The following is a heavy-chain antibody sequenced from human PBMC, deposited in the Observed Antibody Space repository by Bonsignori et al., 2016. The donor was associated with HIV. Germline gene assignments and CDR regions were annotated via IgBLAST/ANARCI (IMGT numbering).Heavy chain of an antibody. D-gene: IGHD3-10*01. Sequence: VRQMPGKGLQWIGSVNRVGGTYYNPSLKSRVIISIDTSKNQFSLYLYSVTAADTAIYYCARGSITMVRGVLRPIDYWGQGTLVTVSS. J-gene: IGHJ4*02. V-gene: IGHV4-39*07. CDR2: VNRVGGT. CDR3: ARGSITMVRGVLRPIDY.